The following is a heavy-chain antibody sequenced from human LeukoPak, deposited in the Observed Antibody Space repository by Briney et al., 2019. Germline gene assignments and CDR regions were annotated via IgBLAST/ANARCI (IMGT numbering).Heavy chain of an antibody. D-gene: IGHD3-9*01. CDR3: ARAGSRDDTLAVYYYFDY. J-gene: IGHJ4*02. V-gene: IGHV1-69*13. CDR1: GGTFSSYA. Sequence: AAVKVSCKPSGGTFSSYAISWVRQAPGGGVEWMGGIIPIVGTPNYAQKFQGRVTITAEESTSTAYMELSSLRSEYTAVYSCARAGSRDDTLAVYYYFDYWGQGTLVTVSS. CDR2: IIPIVGTP.